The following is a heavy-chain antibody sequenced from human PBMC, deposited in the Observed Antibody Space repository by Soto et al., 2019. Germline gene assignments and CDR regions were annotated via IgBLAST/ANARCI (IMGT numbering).Heavy chain of an antibody. J-gene: IGHJ4*02. D-gene: IGHD2-2*01. Sequence: QVQLVQSGAEVKKPGASVKVSCKASGYTFTGYYMHWVRQAPGQGLEWMGWINPNSGGTNYAQKFQGRVTMTRDTSISTAYMELSRLRSDDTAVYYCARDVSFFDCSSTSCYPPKYYFDYWGQGTLVTVSS. CDR2: INPNSGGT. CDR1: GYTFTGYY. V-gene: IGHV1-2*02. CDR3: ARDVSFFDCSSTSCYPPKYYFDY.